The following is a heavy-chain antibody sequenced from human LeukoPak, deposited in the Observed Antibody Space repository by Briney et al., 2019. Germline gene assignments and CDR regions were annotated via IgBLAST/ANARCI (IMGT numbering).Heavy chain of an antibody. Sequence: PGGSLRLSCSASGFTFSTYAMHWVRQAPGKGLEYVSAISTNGGSTYYADSVRGRFTISRDNSKNTLYLQMSSLRPEDTAVYYCARYCGGDCYGMDVWGQGTAVTVSS. CDR3: ARYCGGDCYGMDV. V-gene: IGHV3-64D*06. D-gene: IGHD2-21*01. J-gene: IGHJ6*02. CDR2: ISTNGGST. CDR1: GFTFSTYA.